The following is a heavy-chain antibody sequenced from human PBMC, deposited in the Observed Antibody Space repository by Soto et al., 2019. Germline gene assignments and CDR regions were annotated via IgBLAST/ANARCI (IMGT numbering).Heavy chain of an antibody. Sequence: PSETLSLTCTVSGGSISSYYWSWIRQPPGKGLEWIGYIYYSGSTNYNPSLKGRVTISVDTSKNQFSLKLSSVTAADTAVYYCARSHYGSGSNWFDPWGQGTLVTVSS. V-gene: IGHV4-59*08. D-gene: IGHD3-10*01. CDR2: IYYSGST. CDR3: ARSHYGSGSNWFDP. CDR1: GGSISSYY. J-gene: IGHJ5*02.